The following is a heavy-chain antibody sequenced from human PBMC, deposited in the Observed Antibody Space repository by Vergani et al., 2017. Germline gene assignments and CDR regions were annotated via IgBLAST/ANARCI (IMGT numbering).Heavy chain of an antibody. CDR3: ARDQGHYGPGFDP. V-gene: IGHV4-31*03. CDR1: GRSIRSGGYL. Sequence: QVQLQASGPGLVKPSQTLSLTCPVSGRSIRSGGYLWSWIRQHPGKGLEWIGYIYYSGSTYYNPSLKSRVTISVDTSKNQFSLKLSSVTAADTAVYYCARDQGHYGPGFDPWGQGTLVTVSS. CDR2: IYYSGST. D-gene: IGHD3-10*01. J-gene: IGHJ5*02.